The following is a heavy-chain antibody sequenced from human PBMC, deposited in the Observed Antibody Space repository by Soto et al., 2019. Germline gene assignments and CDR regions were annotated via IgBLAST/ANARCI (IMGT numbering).Heavy chain of an antibody. V-gene: IGHV1-69*13. D-gene: IGHD1-26*01. CDR1: GGTFSSYA. CDR3: ARVRSRWGGSFDAFDI. J-gene: IGHJ3*02. Sequence: GASVKVSCKASGGTFSSYAISWVRQAPGQGLEWMGGIIPIFGTANYAQKFQGRVTITADESTSTAYMELSSLRYEDTAVYYCARVRSRWGGSFDAFDIWGQGTMVTVSS. CDR2: IIPIFGTA.